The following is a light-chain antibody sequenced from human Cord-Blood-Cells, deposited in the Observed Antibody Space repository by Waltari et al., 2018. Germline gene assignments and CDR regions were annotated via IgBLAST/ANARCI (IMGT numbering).Light chain of an antibody. CDR1: QDISNY. Sequence: EIQMTSSPYSLSASVGDRVTITCQASQDISNYLNWYQQKPGKAPKLLIYDASNLETGVPSRFSGSGSGTDFTFTISSLQPEDIATYYCQQYDNLPLTFGGGTKVEIK. CDR3: QQYDNLPLT. V-gene: IGKV1-33*01. CDR2: DAS. J-gene: IGKJ4*01.